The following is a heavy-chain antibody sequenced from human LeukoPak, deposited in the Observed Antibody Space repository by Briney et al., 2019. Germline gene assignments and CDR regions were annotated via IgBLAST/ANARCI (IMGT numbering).Heavy chain of an antibody. V-gene: IGHV1-8*01. D-gene: IGHD3-16*01. CDR3: ASSLITIYGPGDY. J-gene: IGHJ4*02. Sequence: GASVKVSCKASGYTFTSYDINWVRQATGQGLEWMGWMNPNSGNTGYAQKFQGRVTMTRNTSISTAYMELSSLRSEDTAVYYCASSLITIYGPGDYWGQGTLAAVSS. CDR2: MNPNSGNT. CDR1: GYTFTSYD.